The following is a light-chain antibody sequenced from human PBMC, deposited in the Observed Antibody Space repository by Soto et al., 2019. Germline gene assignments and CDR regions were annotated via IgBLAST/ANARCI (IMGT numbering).Light chain of an antibody. J-gene: IGKJ3*01. CDR2: DAS. V-gene: IGKV1-33*01. CDR3: QQYDDLPLFT. Sequence: DIQMTQSPSSLSASVGDRVTITCQASQDISNYLNWYQQKPLKAPKLLIYDASNLETGVPSRFSGSGSGTDFTLAISSLQPEDIATYYCQQYDDLPLFTFGPGTKVDIK. CDR1: QDISNY.